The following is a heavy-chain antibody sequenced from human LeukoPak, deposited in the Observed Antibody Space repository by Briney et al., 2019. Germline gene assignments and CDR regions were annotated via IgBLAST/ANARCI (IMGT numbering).Heavy chain of an antibody. CDR2: ISAYNGNT. V-gene: IGHV1-18*01. Sequence: ASVKVSCKASDYTFTSYGISWVRQAPGQGLEWMGWISAYNGNTNYAQKLQGRVTMTTDTSTSTAYMELRSLRSDDTAVYYCARDPYYYDSSGYLHFDYWGQGTLVTVSS. CDR3: ARDPYYYDSSGYLHFDY. J-gene: IGHJ4*02. CDR1: DYTFTSYG. D-gene: IGHD3-22*01.